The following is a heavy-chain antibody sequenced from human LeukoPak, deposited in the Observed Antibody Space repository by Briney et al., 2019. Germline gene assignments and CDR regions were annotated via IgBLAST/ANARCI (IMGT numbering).Heavy chain of an antibody. Sequence: ASVNVSCKPSVYTFTTYYMHWVRQAPGQGLEWMGIINPSGGSTTYAQNFQGRVTITRDTSTSTVYMELSSLRSDDTAVYYCARGTTEGFDPWGQGTLVTVSS. CDR2: INPSGGST. V-gene: IGHV1-46*01. D-gene: IGHD1/OR15-1a*01. J-gene: IGHJ5*02. CDR3: ARGTTEGFDP. CDR1: VYTFTTYY.